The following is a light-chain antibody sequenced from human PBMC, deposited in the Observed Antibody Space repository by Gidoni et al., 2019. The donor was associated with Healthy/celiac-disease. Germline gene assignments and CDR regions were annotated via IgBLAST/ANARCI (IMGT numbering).Light chain of an antibody. CDR2: AAS. V-gene: IGKV1-39*01. Sequence: DIHMTQPPSSLSASVGDRVTITCRATQRISSYLNWYQQKPGKAAKLLINAASSLQRGVPSRFSGSGSGTDVTLTISSLQPEDFATYYCQQSYSTLMYTFGQGTKLEIK. J-gene: IGKJ2*01. CDR1: QRISSY. CDR3: QQSYSTLMYT.